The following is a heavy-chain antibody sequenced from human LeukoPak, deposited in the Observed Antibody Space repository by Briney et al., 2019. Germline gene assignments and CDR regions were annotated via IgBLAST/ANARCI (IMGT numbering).Heavy chain of an antibody. V-gene: IGHV4-59*01. Sequence: SETLSLTCTISGGSISTYYWSWIRQSPGKGLEWIGYFYYSGRIIYNPSLESRVAISVDTSKNQFSLKLSSVTAADTAVYYCARGEYYGSGSYYTYYFDYWGQGTLVTVSS. CDR1: GGSISTYY. J-gene: IGHJ4*02. CDR3: ARGEYYGSGSYYTYYFDY. D-gene: IGHD3-10*01. CDR2: FYYSGRI.